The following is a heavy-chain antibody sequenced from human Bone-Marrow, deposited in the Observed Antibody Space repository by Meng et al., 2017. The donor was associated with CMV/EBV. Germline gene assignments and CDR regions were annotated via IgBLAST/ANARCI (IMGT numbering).Heavy chain of an antibody. Sequence: SETLSLTCTVSGGSISYYYWSWIRQPPGKGLEWIGSIYYSGSTNYSPSLKSRVTISVDTSKNQFSLNLTSVTAADTAVYYCAREYTNSSAHLGDYFDYWGQGTLVTFSS. V-gene: IGHV4-59*01. CDR2: IYYSGST. CDR3: AREYTNSSAHLGDYFDY. CDR1: GGSISYYY. J-gene: IGHJ4*02. D-gene: IGHD6-6*01.